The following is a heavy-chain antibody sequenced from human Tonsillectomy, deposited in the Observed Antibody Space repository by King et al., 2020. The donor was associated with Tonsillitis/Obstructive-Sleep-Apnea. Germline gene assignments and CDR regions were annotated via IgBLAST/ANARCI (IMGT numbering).Heavy chain of an antibody. V-gene: IGHV4-59*02. CDR2: VSNSGSA. CDR1: RGSVSTYY. CDR3: AKSIVPAAHYVDY. D-gene: IGHD2-2*01. J-gene: IGHJ4*02. Sequence: QLQESGPGLVKPSETLSLTCTVSRGSVSTYYWSWIRQPPGKGLEWIGYVSNSGSANYNPSLKSRVTLSIDTSKNQFFLRLRSVTAADTAVYYCAKSIVPAAHYVDYWGQGALVTVSS.